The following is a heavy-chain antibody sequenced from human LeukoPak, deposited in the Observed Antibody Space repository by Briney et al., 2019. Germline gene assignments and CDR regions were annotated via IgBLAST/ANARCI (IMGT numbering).Heavy chain of an antibody. J-gene: IGHJ4*02. CDR2: IYHSGST. CDR1: DYSISSGYY. CDR3: ARGTVGATAYYFDY. Sequence: PSETLSLTCTVSDYSISSGYYWGWIRQPPGKGLEWTGSIYHSGSTYYNPSLKSRVTISVDTSKNQFSLKLSSVTAADTAVYYCARGTVGATAYYFDYWGQGTLVTVSS. D-gene: IGHD1-26*01. V-gene: IGHV4-38-2*02.